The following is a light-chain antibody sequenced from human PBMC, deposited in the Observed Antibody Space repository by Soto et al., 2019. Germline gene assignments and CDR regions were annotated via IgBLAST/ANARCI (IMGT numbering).Light chain of an antibody. Sequence: DIQMTQSPSTLPASVGDRVTITCRASQTISSWLAWYQQKPGKAPKLLIFDASSLESGVPSRFSGSGSGTEFTLTISSLQPDDFATYYCQQYNSYSITFGQGTRLEIK. J-gene: IGKJ5*01. CDR1: QTISSW. CDR2: DAS. V-gene: IGKV1-5*01. CDR3: QQYNSYSIT.